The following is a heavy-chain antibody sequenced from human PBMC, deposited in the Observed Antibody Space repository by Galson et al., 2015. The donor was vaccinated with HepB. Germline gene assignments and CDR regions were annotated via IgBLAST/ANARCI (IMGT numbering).Heavy chain of an antibody. CDR3: VKDLKPDNGYDFDH. CDR1: GFTFSGFG. CDR2: IYRTSGAT. Sequence: SLRLSCAGSGFTFSGFGMGWVRQAPGKGLEWVSYIYRTSGATFYRDSVKGRFAISRDNSRNTLFLQMNRLRVEDTALYYCVKDLKPDNGYDFDHWGQGTPVTVSS. V-gene: IGHV3-23*01. D-gene: IGHD5-12*01. J-gene: IGHJ5*02.